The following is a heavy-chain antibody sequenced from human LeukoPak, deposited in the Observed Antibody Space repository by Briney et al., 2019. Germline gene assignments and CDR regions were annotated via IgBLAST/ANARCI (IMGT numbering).Heavy chain of an antibody. Sequence: SETLSLTCTVSGGSISGYYWSWIRQPPGKRLEWIGYIYYSGSTIYNPSLKSRVTISVDTSKNQVSLELSSVTAADTAVYYCARVRYFDWLPSNWFDPWGQGTLVTVSS. CDR2: IYYSGST. CDR3: ARVRYFDWLPSNWFDP. D-gene: IGHD3-9*01. J-gene: IGHJ5*02. CDR1: GGSISGYY. V-gene: IGHV4-59*01.